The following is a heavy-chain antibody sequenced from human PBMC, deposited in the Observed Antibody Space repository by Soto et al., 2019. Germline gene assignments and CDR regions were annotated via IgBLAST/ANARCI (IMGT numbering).Heavy chain of an antibody. CDR2: MNPNSGNT. D-gene: IGHD2-15*01. CDR3: ARGRDCSGGSCYMYYYYYMDV. J-gene: IGHJ6*03. V-gene: IGHV1-8*01. Sequence: ASVKVSCKASGYTFLNYGISWVRQAPGQGLEWMGWMNPNSGNTGYAEKFQGRVTMTRNTSISTAYMELSSLRSEDTAVYYCARGRDCSGGSCYMYYYYYMDVWGKGTTVTVSS. CDR1: GYTFLNYG.